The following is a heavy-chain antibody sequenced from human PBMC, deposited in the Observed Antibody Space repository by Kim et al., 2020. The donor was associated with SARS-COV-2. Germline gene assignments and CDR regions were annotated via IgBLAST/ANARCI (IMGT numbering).Heavy chain of an antibody. V-gene: IGHV1-18*01. D-gene: IGHD5-12*01. Sequence: APKLQGRVTMTTDTSTSTAYMELRSLRSDDTAVYYCARDRREMATIYFDYWGQGTLVTVSS. J-gene: IGHJ4*02. CDR3: ARDRREMATIYFDY.